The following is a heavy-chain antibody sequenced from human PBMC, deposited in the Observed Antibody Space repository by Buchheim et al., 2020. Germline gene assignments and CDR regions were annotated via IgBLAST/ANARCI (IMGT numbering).Heavy chain of an antibody. D-gene: IGHD5-24*01. CDR1: GFTFSSYS. Sequence: EVQLVESGGGLVQPGGSLRLSCAASGFTFSSYSMNWVRQAPGKGLEWVSYISSSSSTIYYADSVKGRFTISRDHAKNSLYLQMNSLRAEDTAVYYCARGAQKMATIPDYWGERTL. CDR3: ARGAQKMATIPDY. CDR2: ISSSSSTI. J-gene: IGHJ4*02. V-gene: IGHV3-48*01.